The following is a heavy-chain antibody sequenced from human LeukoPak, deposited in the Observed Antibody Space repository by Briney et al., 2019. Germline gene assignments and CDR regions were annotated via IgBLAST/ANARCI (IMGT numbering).Heavy chain of an antibody. CDR1: GFTFSSYN. V-gene: IGHV3-21*01. D-gene: IGHD1-14*01. CDR3: ARDNPKVSGYSDY. Sequence: PGGSLRLSCAASGFTFSSYNMNWVRQAPGKGLEWVSSISSSSSYIYYADSVKGRFTISRDNAKNSLYLQMNSLRAEDTAVYYCARDNPKVSGYSDYWGQGTLVTVSS. J-gene: IGHJ4*02. CDR2: ISSSSSYI.